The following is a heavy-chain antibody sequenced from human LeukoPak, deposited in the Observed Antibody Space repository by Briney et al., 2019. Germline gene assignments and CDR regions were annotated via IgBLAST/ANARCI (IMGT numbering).Heavy chain of an antibody. V-gene: IGHV4-34*01. J-gene: IGHJ6*03. CDR2: INHSGST. D-gene: IGHD1-1*01. CDR3: ARGLRQPRHYYYYMDV. CDR1: GGSFSGYY. Sequence: WGTLSLTCAVYGGSFSGYYWSWIRQPPGKGLEWIGEINHSGSTNYNPSLKSRVTISVDTSKNQFSLKLSSVTATDTAVYYCARGLRQPRHYYYYMDVWGKGTTVTVSS.